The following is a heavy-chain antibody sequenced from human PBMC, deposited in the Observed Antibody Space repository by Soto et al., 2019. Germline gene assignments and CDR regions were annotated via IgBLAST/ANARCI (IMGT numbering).Heavy chain of an antibody. CDR2: IYPGDSDT. J-gene: IGHJ6*02. CDR3: ARNRLRQYYYGMDV. V-gene: IGHV5-51*01. Sequence: GESLKISCQGSGYSFANYWIAWVRQMPGKGLEWVGVIYPGDSDTRYIPSFRGQVTISADKSISHVYLQWSSLKASDTAMYYCARNRLRQYYYGMDVWGQGTTVTVSS. D-gene: IGHD3-10*01. CDR1: GYSFANYW.